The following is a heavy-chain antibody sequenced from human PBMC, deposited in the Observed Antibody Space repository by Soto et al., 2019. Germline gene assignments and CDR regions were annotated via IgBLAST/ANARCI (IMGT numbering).Heavy chain of an antibody. CDR1: GFTFSSYG. CDR3: ARSLTGGDYDY. CDR2: IWYDGSNK. Sequence: QVQLVESGGGVVQPGRSLRLSRAASGFTFSSYGMHWVRQAPGKGLEWVAVIWYDGSNKYYADSVKGRFTISRDNSKNTLYLQMNSLRAEDTAVYYCARSLTGGDYDYWGQGTLVTVSS. V-gene: IGHV3-33*01. D-gene: IGHD4-17*01. J-gene: IGHJ4*02.